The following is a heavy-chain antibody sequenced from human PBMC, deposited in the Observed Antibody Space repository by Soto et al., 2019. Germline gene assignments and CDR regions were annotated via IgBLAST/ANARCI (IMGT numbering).Heavy chain of an antibody. D-gene: IGHD2-15*01. CDR3: ARGRFFFDY. V-gene: IGHV4-59*01. CDR2: IYYSGST. CDR1: GGSISSYY. J-gene: IGHJ4*02. Sequence: PSETLSLTCTVSGGSISSYYWSWIRQPPGKGLEWIGYIYYSGSTSYKPSLKSRVTISVDTSKSQFSLKLSSVTAADTAVYYCARGRFFFDYWGQGTLVTVSS.